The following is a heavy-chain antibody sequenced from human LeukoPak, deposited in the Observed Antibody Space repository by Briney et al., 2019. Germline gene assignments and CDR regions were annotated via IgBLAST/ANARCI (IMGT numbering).Heavy chain of an antibody. J-gene: IGHJ4*02. CDR3: ARALHCSGGSCYSAPIPYDY. CDR2: MNPYSGNT. Sequence: ASVTVSCKASGYTFTSYDINWVRQATGQGLEWMGWMNPYSGNTGYAQNFQGRVTITRDTSINTAYMELSSLRSEDTAIYFCARALHCSGGSCYSAPIPYDYWGQGTPVTVSS. CDR1: GYTFTSYD. V-gene: IGHV1-8*03. D-gene: IGHD2-15*01.